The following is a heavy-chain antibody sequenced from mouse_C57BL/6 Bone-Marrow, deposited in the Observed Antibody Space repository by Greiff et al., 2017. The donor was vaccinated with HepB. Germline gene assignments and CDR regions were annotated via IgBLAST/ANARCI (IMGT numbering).Heavy chain of an antibody. CDR2: ISSGSSTI. D-gene: IGHD2-4*01. J-gene: IGHJ4*01. Sequence: EVHLVESGGGLVKPGGSLKLSCAASGFTFSDYGMHWVRQAPEKGLEWVAYISSGSSTIYSADTVKGRFTISRDNAKNTLFLQMTSLRSEDTAMYYCAIIYYDYAWGQGTSVTVSS. CDR3: AIIYYDYA. CDR1: GFTFSDYG. V-gene: IGHV5-17*01.